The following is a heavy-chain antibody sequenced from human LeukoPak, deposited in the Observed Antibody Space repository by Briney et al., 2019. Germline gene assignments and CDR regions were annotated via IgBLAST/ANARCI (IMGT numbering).Heavy chain of an antibody. J-gene: IGHJ4*02. CDR1: GFTFSNYA. V-gene: IGHV3-33*08. CDR2: IWYDGSNE. D-gene: IGHD3-22*01. CDR3: ARARNNYDSSGYSALDY. Sequence: GRSLRLSCAASGFTFSNYAMHWVRQAPGKGLEWVAVIWYDGSNEYYADSVKGRFTISRDNSKNTLYLQMNSLRAEDTAVYYCARARNNYDSSGYSALDYWGQGTLVTVSS.